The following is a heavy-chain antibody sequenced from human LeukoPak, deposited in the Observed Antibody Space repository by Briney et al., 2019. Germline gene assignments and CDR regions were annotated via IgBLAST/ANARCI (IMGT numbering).Heavy chain of an antibody. CDR3: AKELDTLVRGVWFDP. CDR2: ISGSGISGSGSST. CDR1: GFTFSSYA. J-gene: IGHJ5*02. D-gene: IGHD3-10*01. Sequence: GGSLRLSCAASGFTFSSYAMSWVRQAPGKGLEWVSAISGSGISGSGSSTYYADSVKGRFTISRDNSKSTLYLQMNSLRAEDTAVYYCAKELDTLVRGVWFDPWGQGTLVTVSS. V-gene: IGHV3-23*01.